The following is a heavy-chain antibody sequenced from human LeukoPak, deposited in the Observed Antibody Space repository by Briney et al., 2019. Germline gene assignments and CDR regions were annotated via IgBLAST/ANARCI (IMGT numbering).Heavy chain of an antibody. CDR3: ARHVRGSSGSYGSIPFDY. D-gene: IGHD3-10*01. V-gene: IGHV4-59*08. Sequence: PSETLSLTCTVSGGSIRSYYWSWIRQPPGKGLEWLGYIYYTGSTNYNPSLKSRVTISVDTSKNQFSLKLSSVTAADTAVYYCARHVRGSSGSYGSIPFDYWGQGTLVTVSS. CDR1: GGSIRSYY. CDR2: IYYTGST. J-gene: IGHJ4*02.